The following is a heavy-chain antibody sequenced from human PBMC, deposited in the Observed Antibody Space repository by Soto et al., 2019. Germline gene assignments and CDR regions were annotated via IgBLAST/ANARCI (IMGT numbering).Heavy chain of an antibody. Sequence: NPSETLSLTCTVSGGSISSYYWSWIRQPPGKGLEWIGYIYYSGSTNYNPSLKSRVTISVDTSKNQFSLKLSSVTAADTAVYYCAIFHGSGDCFDYWGQGTLVTVSS. J-gene: IGHJ4*02. CDR3: AIFHGSGDCFDY. D-gene: IGHD3-9*01. CDR1: GGSISSYY. V-gene: IGHV4-59*01. CDR2: IYYSGST.